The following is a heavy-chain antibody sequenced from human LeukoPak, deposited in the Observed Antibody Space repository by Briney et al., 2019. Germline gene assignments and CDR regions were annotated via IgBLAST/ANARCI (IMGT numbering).Heavy chain of an antibody. CDR1: GFTFSSYA. J-gene: IGHJ4*02. CDR2: ISYDGSNK. V-gene: IGHV3-30-3*01. Sequence: GRSLRLSCAASGFTFSSYAMHWVRQAPGKGLEWVAVISYDGSNKYYADSVKGRFTISRDNPRNTLYLQMNSLRAEDTAVYYCARAGLLWFGESYFDYWGQGTLVTVSS. D-gene: IGHD3-10*01. CDR3: ARAGLLWFGESYFDY.